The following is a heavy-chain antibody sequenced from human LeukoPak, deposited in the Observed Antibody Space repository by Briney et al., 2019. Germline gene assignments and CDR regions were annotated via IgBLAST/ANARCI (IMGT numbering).Heavy chain of an antibody. J-gene: IGHJ3*02. CDR3: ARVGSIDFWSGLPYAFDI. CDR1: GGSISSGVYY. V-gene: IGHV4-31*03. D-gene: IGHD3-3*01. CDR2: IYYSGST. Sequence: SETLSLTCIVSGGSISSGVYYWSWIRQHPGKGLEWIGYIYYSGSTYYNPSLKSRVTISVDTSKNQFSLKLSSVTAADTAVYYCARVGSIDFWSGLPYAFDIWGQGTMVTVSS.